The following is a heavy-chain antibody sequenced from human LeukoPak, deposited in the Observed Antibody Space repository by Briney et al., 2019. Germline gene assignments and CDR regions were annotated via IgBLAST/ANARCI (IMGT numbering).Heavy chain of an antibody. J-gene: IGHJ6*02. CDR3: AAELYYDFWSGYPNYGMDV. CDR2: INPNSGGT. V-gene: IGHV1-2*02. Sequence: ASVKVSCKASGYTFTGYYMHWVRQAPGQGLEWMGWINPNSGGTNYAQKFQGRVTMTRDTSISTAYMELSSLRSEDTAVYYCAAELYYDFWSGYPNYGMDVWGQGTTVTVSS. D-gene: IGHD3-3*01. CDR1: GYTFTGYY.